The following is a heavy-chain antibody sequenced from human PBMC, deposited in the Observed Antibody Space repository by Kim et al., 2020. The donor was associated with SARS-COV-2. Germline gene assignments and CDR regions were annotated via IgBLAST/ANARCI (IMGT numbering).Heavy chain of an antibody. D-gene: IGHD3-10*01. CDR1: GFTVSSNY. CDR3: ARDGPITMVRGPYYYYYGMDV. Sequence: GGSLRLSCAASGFTVSSNYMSWVRQAPGKGLEWVSVIYSGGSTYYADSVKGRFTISRDNSKNTLYLQMNSLRAEDTAVYYCARDGPITMVRGPYYYYYGMDVWGQGTTVTVSS. V-gene: IGHV3-66*02. J-gene: IGHJ6*02. CDR2: IYSGGST.